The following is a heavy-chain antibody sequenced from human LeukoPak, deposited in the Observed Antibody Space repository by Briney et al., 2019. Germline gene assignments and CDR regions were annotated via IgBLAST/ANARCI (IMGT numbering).Heavy chain of an antibody. J-gene: IGHJ4*02. Sequence: ASVKVSCKASGDTFNIHYFHWIRQAPGQGLEWMVIINRVDGIRGNAQTFQGRLMLTKDTSTSTAYMELSSLRSEDTAIYYCASEKNYGDKYFDSWGQGTVVTVSS. D-gene: IGHD4-17*01. CDR3: ASEKNYGDKYFDS. CDR1: GDTFNIHY. V-gene: IGHV1-46*02. CDR2: INRVDGIR.